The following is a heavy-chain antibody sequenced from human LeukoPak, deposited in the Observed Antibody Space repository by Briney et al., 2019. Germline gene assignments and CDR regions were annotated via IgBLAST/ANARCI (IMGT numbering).Heavy chain of an antibody. D-gene: IGHD6-6*01. Sequence: GSLRLSCAASGFTFSSYSMNWVRQAPGKGLEWVSSISSSSYIYYADSVKGRFTISRDNAKNSLYLQMNSLRAEDTAVYYCAKDGLGVAARLDYWGQGTLVTVSS. CDR2: ISSSSYI. V-gene: IGHV3-21*04. CDR3: AKDGLGVAARLDY. CDR1: GFTFSSYS. J-gene: IGHJ4*02.